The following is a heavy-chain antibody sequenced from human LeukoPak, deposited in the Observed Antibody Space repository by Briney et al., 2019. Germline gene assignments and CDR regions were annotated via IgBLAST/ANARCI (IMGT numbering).Heavy chain of an antibody. CDR3: ARDLYYFDY. CDR2: IKPSSGGT. V-gene: IGHV1-2*02. CDR1: GYTFTGYY. J-gene: IGHJ4*02. Sequence: ASVKVSCKASGYTFTGYYMHWVRQAPGQGLEWMGWIKPSSGGTNYAQKFQGRVTMTRDMSIGTAYMELSGLRSDDTAVYYCARDLYYFDYWGQGTLVTVSS.